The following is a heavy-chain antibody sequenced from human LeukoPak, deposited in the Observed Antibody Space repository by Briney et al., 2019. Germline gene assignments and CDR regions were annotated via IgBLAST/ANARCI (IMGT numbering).Heavy chain of an antibody. CDR2: IYYSGST. CDR1: GGSISSYY. CDR3: ARRSNYCWFDP. V-gene: IGHV4-59*12. Sequence: NPSETLSLTCTVSGGSISSYYWSWIRQPPGKGLEWIGYIYYSGSTNYNPSLKSRVTISVDTSKNQFSLKLSSVTAADTAVYYCARRSNYCWFDPWGQGTLVTVSS. J-gene: IGHJ5*02. D-gene: IGHD4-11*01.